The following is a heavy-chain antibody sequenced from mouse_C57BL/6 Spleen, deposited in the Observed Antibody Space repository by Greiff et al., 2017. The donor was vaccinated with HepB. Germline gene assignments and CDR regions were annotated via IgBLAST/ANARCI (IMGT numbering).Heavy chain of an antibody. CDR3: ARSVLLLRYAMDY. Sequence: QVQLQQPGAELVKPGASVKMSCKASGYTFTSYWITWVKQRPGQGLEWIGDIYPGSGSTNNNEKFKSKATLTVDTSSSTAYMQLSSLTSEDSAVYYCARSVLLLRYAMDYWGQGTSVTVSS. D-gene: IGHD1-1*01. CDR2: IYPGSGST. CDR1: GYTFTSYW. V-gene: IGHV1-55*01. J-gene: IGHJ4*01.